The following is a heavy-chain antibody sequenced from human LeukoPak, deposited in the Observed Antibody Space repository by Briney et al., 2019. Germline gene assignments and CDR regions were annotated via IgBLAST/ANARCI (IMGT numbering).Heavy chain of an antibody. CDR1: GGSISSSSYY. J-gene: IGHJ4*02. CDR3: ARDRGYSSGLFDY. Sequence: PSETLSLTCTVSGGSISSSSYYWGWIRQPPGKGLEWIGSIYYSGSTYYNPSLKSRVTISVDTSKNQFSLKLSSVTAADTAVYYCARDRGYSSGLFDYWGQGTLVTVSS. V-gene: IGHV4-39*07. D-gene: IGHD6-19*01. CDR2: IYYSGST.